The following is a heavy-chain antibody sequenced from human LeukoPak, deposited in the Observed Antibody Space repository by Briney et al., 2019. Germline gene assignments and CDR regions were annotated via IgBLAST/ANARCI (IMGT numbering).Heavy chain of an antibody. CDR2: INWNGGST. V-gene: IGHV3-20*04. D-gene: IGHD6-13*01. Sequence: GGSLRLSCAASGFTFDDYGMSWVRQAPGKGLEWVSGINWNGGSTGYADSVEGRFTISRDNAKNSLYLQMNSLRAEDTALYYCARDFGAAAGTFISIQLKYYYYMDVWGKGTTVTVSS. J-gene: IGHJ6*03. CDR3: ARDFGAAAGTFISIQLKYYYYMDV. CDR1: GFTFDDYG.